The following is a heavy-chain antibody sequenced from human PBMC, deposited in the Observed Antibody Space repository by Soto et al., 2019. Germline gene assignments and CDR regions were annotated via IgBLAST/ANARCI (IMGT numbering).Heavy chain of an antibody. Sequence: GGSLRLSCAASGFTVSSTFMGWVRQAPGKGLEWVSVINTGDNTYYADSVRGRLTVSRDNSKNSLYLQMNSLRAEDTAVYYCVARRYCSGGSCPDYFDYWGQGTLVTVSS. D-gene: IGHD2-15*01. CDR3: VARRYCSGGSCPDYFDY. V-gene: IGHV3-66*01. CDR1: GFTVSSTF. CDR2: INTGDNT. J-gene: IGHJ4*02.